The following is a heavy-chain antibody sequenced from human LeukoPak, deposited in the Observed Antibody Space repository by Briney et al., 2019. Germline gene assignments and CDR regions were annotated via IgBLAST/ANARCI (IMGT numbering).Heavy chain of an antibody. CDR1: GFTFDDYA. J-gene: IGHJ5*02. Sequence: GRPLRLSCAASGFTFDDYAMHWVRQAPRKGLERVSGISWNSGSIGYADSVKGRFTISRDNAKNSLYLQMNRLRAEDTALYYCAKGSSGYYNWFDPWGQGTLVTVSS. CDR2: ISWNSGSI. V-gene: IGHV3-9*01. CDR3: AKGSSGYYNWFDP. D-gene: IGHD3-22*01.